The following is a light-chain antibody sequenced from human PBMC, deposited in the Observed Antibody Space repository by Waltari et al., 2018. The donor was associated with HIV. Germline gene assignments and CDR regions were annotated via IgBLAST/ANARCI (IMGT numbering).Light chain of an antibody. CDR2: DTT. V-gene: IGLV7-46*01. CDR3: LLFLGAGRV. Sequence: QAAVTQEPSLTVSPGGTIFLTCGSTTGPVTSKHYAYWFQQNPGQAPTTLIYDTTKRHSWTPARFSGFLVGDKAVLTLSGALSEDEAVYYCLLFLGAGRVFGGGTMVTV. CDR1: TGPVTSKHY. J-gene: IGLJ2*01.